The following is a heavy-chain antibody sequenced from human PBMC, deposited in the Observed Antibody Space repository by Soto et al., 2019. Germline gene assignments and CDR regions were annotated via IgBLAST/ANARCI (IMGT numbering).Heavy chain of an antibody. Sequence: SETLSLTCTVSGASIASSSYYWAWIRQPPGKGLEWVGSIYYSGTTSYNPSLKSRVTISIDTSQSQFSLKLRSVSAPDAAVYYCARHEYSDFYFDYWGQGTPVTVSS. J-gene: IGHJ4*02. V-gene: IGHV4-39*01. CDR3: ARHEYSDFYFDY. CDR2: IYYSGTT. D-gene: IGHD4-4*01. CDR1: GASIASSSYY.